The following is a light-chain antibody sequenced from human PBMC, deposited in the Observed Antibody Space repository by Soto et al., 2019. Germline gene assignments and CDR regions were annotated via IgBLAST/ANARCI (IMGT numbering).Light chain of an antibody. CDR1: SSNIGAGFD. V-gene: IGLV1-40*01. CDR3: QSYDSSLSAYV. CDR2: GNS. J-gene: IGLJ1*01. Sequence: QSVLTQPPSVSGAPGQRVTISCTGSSSNIGAGFDVHWYQQLPGTAPKLLVYGNSNRPSGVPDRFSGSKSGTSASLAVTGLQAEDEADYYCQSYDSSLSAYVFGTATKLTVL.